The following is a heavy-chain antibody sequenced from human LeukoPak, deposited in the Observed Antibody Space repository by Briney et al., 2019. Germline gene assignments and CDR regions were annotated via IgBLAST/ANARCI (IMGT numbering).Heavy chain of an antibody. V-gene: IGHV3-30*02. Sequence: GGSLRLSCAASGLTFSMPPMDWVRQAPGKGLEWVAFIQNDGNSKNYADSVKGRFTISRDTSKNTLYLQMNSLRPEDTAVYYCAKCRITMIVPQDYWGQGTLVTASS. CDR1: GLTFSMPP. J-gene: IGHJ4*02. CDR3: AKCRITMIVPQDY. CDR2: IQNDGNSK. D-gene: IGHD3-22*01.